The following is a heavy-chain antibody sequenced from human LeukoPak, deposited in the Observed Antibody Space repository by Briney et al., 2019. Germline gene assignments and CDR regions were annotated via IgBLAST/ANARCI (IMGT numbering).Heavy chain of an antibody. V-gene: IGHV3-74*01. CDR3: ARVRVGAPLDY. J-gene: IGHJ4*02. D-gene: IGHD1-26*01. Sequence: GGSLRLSCAASGFTFSSYWMHWVRQAPGKGLVWVSRINSDGSSTSYADSVKGRFTISRDNAKNTLYLQMNRLRAEDTAVYYCARVRVGAPLDYWGQGTLVTVSS. CDR1: GFTFSSYW. CDR2: INSDGSST.